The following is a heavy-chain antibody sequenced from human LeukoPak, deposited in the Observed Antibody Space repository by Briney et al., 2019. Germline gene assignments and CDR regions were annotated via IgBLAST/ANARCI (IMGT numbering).Heavy chain of an antibody. CDR2: IYTSGST. V-gene: IGHV4-61*09. CDR3: AREGYDSL. Sequence: SETLSRTCTVSGGSISSGNYYWSWIRQPAGEGLEWIGHIYTSGSTNYNPSLKIRVTISVDTSKNKFSLKLSSLTAADTAVYYCAREGYDSLWGQGTLVTVSS. D-gene: IGHD3-3*01. J-gene: IGHJ4*02. CDR1: GGSISSGNYY.